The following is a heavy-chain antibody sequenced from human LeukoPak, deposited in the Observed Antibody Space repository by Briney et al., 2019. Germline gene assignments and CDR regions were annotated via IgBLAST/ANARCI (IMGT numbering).Heavy chain of an antibody. CDR1: GFTFSSYA. CDR2: ISGSGSST. CDR3: AKVRDSNPYFDY. J-gene: IGHJ4*02. V-gene: IGHV3-23*01. Sequence: GGSLRLSCAASGFTFSSYAMSWVRQAPGKGLEWVSVISGSGSSTYYADSVKGRFTISRDNSDNTLYLQMNSLRVEDTAVYYCAKVRDSNPYFDYWGQGTLVTVSS. D-gene: IGHD4-11*01.